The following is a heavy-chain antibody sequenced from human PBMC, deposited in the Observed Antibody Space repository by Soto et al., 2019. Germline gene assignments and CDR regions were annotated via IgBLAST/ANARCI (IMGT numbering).Heavy chain of an antibody. CDR2: ISAYNGNT. J-gene: IGHJ4*02. V-gene: IGHV1-18*01. Sequence: QVQLVQSGAEVKKPGASVKVSCKASGYTFTSYGISWVRQAPGQGLEWMGWISAYNGNTNYAQKLQGRVTMTTDTSTSTAYMELRRLRSDDTAVYYGSRQAPRRIAGDTGGIAHWVQRTLVTVSS. CDR3: SRQAPRRIAGDTGGIAH. D-gene: IGHD4-17*01. CDR1: GYTFTSYG.